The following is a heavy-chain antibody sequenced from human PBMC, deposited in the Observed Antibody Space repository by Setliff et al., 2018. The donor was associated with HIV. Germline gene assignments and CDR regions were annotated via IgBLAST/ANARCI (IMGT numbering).Heavy chain of an antibody. CDR1: GYSFTSYW. V-gene: IGHV5-51*01. CDR2: IYPGDSDT. D-gene: IGHD3-10*01. J-gene: IGHJ4*02. Sequence: PGESLKISCQGSGYSFTSYWIGWVRQMPGKGLEWMGIIYPGDSDTRYSPSFQGQVTISADKSISTAYLQWSSLKASDTAMYYCARHESFYGSGTEIDYWGQGTLVTVS. CDR3: ARHESFYGSGTEIDY.